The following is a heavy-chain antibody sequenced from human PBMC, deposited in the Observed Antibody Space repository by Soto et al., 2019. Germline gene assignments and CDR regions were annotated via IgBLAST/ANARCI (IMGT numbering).Heavy chain of an antibody. CDR2: IYYSGST. Sequence: PSETLSLTCTVSGGSISSYYWSWIRQPPGKGLEWIGYIYYSGSTNYNPSLKSRVTISVDTSKNQFSLKLSSVTAADTAVFYFARVLRFGELFGYYYYMDVWGKGTTVTVSS. J-gene: IGHJ6*03. V-gene: IGHV4-59*01. D-gene: IGHD3-10*01. CDR3: ARVLRFGELFGYYYYMDV. CDR1: GGSISSYY.